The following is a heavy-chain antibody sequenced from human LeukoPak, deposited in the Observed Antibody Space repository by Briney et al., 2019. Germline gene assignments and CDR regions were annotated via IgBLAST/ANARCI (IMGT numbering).Heavy chain of an antibody. CDR1: GFTISSYW. V-gene: IGHV3-7*03. CDR2: IKQDGSEE. Sequence: GGSLRLSCVASGFTISSYWMHWVRQAPGKGLEWVANIKQDGSEEYYVDSVKGRFTISRDNAKNSLYLQMNSLRAEDTAVYYCARRYFDYWGQGILVTVSS. CDR3: ARRYFDY. J-gene: IGHJ4*02.